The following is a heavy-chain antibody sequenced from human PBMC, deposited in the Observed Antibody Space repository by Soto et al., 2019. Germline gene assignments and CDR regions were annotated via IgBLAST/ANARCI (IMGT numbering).Heavy chain of an antibody. D-gene: IGHD3-10*01. CDR3: ARGSKMRYGSGSTNYYNYGVDV. J-gene: IGHJ6*02. V-gene: IGHV4-34*01. CDR1: GGSSSGYY. Sequence: PSETLSLTCAVYGGSSSGYYWSWIRQPPGKGLEWIGEINHSGSTNYNPSLKSRVTISVDTSKNQFSLKLSSVTAADTAVYYRARGSKMRYGSGSTNYYNYGVDVWGQGTTVTVSS. CDR2: INHSGST.